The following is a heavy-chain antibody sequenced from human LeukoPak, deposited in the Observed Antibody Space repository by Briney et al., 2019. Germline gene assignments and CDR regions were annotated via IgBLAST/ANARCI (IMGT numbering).Heavy chain of an antibody. CDR1: AGSISSYY. CDR3: ARSVYGGSDY. D-gene: IGHD5/OR15-5a*01. CDR2: IYYSGST. V-gene: IGHV4-59*01. Sequence: PSETLSLTCTVSAGSISSYYWSWIRQPPGKGLEWIGYIYYSGSTNYNPSLKSRVTISVDTSKNQFSLKLSSVTAADTAVYYCARSVYGGSDYWGQGTLVTVSS. J-gene: IGHJ4*02.